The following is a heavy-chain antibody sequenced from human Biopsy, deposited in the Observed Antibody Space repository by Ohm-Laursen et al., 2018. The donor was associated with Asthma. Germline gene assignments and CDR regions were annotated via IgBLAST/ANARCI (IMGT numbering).Heavy chain of an antibody. CDR3: ARCQVGYSSGWSLLLKKIYYSGMDV. Sequence: SVTVSCKAPGGTFSNFAISWVRQAPGQGLEWLGGIKTVFGTTNYAQKFQGRVTIAADESTSTAYMEVTSLRSEDTAIYYCARCQVGYSSGWSLLLKKIYYSGMDVGGQGTAVTVSS. J-gene: IGHJ6*02. CDR2: IKTVFGTT. V-gene: IGHV1-69*13. CDR1: GGTFSNFA. D-gene: IGHD6-19*01.